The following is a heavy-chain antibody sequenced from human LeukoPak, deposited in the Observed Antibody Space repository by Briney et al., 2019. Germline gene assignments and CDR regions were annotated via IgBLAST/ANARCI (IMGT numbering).Heavy chain of an antibody. Sequence: GGSLRLSCVVSGFTFTNYVVHWVRQAPGKGLEWVTLVSSDGGIKYYADSVKGRFSVSRDISKNTLYLQMDSLRLDDTAVYYCARDSETTPIHVLGYWGQGTLVTVSS. CDR3: ARDSETTPIHVLGY. J-gene: IGHJ4*02. V-gene: IGHV3-30-3*01. D-gene: IGHD2-15*01. CDR1: GFTFTNYV. CDR2: VSSDGGIK.